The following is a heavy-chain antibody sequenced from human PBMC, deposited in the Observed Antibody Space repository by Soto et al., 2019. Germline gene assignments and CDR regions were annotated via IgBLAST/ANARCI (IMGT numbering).Heavy chain of an antibody. CDR3: ARLFDTSGWYDY. D-gene: IGHD6-19*01. CDR1: GYSFTSYW. Sequence: GESLKISCNGSGYSFTSYWIGWVRQMPGKGLERMGIIYPGDSDTRYSPSFQGQVTISADKSITTTYLQWSSLKASDTAIYYCARLFDTSGWYDYWGQGTLVPVSS. J-gene: IGHJ4*02. CDR2: IYPGDSDT. V-gene: IGHV5-51*01.